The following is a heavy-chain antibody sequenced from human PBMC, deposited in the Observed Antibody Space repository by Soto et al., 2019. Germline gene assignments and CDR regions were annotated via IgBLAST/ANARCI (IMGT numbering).Heavy chain of an antibody. Sequence: RLSCSASGFTFSSYWMHWVRQAPGKGLVWVSRINSDGSSTSYADSVKGRFTISRDNAKNTLYLQMNSLRAEDTAVYYCAREERGYLIYYYYYGMDVWGPGTKVTVS. J-gene: IGHJ6*02. CDR3: AREERGYLIYYYYYGMDV. CDR1: GFTFSSYW. V-gene: IGHV3-74*01. CDR2: INSDGSST. D-gene: IGHD3-22*01.